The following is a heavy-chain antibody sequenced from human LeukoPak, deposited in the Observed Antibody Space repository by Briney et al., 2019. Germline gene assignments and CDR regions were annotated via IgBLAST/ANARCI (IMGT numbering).Heavy chain of an antibody. CDR1: GFTFTSYA. CDR3: ARDHRVAAAFDY. CDR2: ISANGGST. D-gene: IGHD2-2*01. V-gene: IGHV3-23*01. J-gene: IGHJ4*02. Sequence: PGGSLRLSCAASGFTFTSYAMSWVRQAPGKGLEWVSSISANGGSTYYADSVKGRLTISRADSKSTVYLQMNSLRAEDTDLYYCARDHRVAAAFDYWGQGALVTVSS.